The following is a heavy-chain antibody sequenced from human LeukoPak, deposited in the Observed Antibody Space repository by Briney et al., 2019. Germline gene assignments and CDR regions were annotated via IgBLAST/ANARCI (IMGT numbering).Heavy chain of an antibody. V-gene: IGHV4-39*07. D-gene: IGHD1-1*01. CDR1: GGSISSSSYY. CDR3: ARHRANWFFDY. Sequence: SETLSLTCTVSGGSISSSSYYWGWIRQPPGKGLEWIGSIYYSGSTYYNPSLKSRVTISVDTSKNQFSLKLSSVTAADTAVYYCARHRANWFFDYWGQGALVTVSS. CDR2: IYYSGST. J-gene: IGHJ4*02.